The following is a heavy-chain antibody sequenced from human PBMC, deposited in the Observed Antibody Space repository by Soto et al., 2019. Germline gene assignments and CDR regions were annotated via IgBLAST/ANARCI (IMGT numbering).Heavy chain of an antibody. CDR2: IKQDGIEK. V-gene: IGHV3-7*01. J-gene: IGHJ4*02. CDR3: ARDFYGGFSYGPGDN. CDR1: GFTFWGDG. Sequence: PGGSLRLSCVACGFTFWGDGISWVRQAPWKGLEWVANIKQDGIEKQYLDSVRGRFTISRDNSKNSVYLQMNSLRAEDTALYYCARDFYGGFSYGPGDNWGQGTLVTVSS. D-gene: IGHD2-15*01.